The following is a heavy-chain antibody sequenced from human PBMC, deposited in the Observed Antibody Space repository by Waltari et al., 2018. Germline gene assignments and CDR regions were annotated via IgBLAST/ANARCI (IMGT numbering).Heavy chain of an antibody. CDR1: GGSIRSRSYY. CDR3: AGRITMIVVAPDAFDI. Sequence: QLQLQESGAGLVKPSETLSLTCTVPGGSIRSRSYYLGWVRQPPGKGLGWGGSMDYRWSTDYNPSLKRRVTISVDTSKNQDAVKPSAVTAADTAVYYGAGRITMIVVAPDAFDIWGQGTRVTVS. J-gene: IGHJ3*02. V-gene: IGHV4-39*07. D-gene: IGHD3-22*01. CDR2: MDYRWST.